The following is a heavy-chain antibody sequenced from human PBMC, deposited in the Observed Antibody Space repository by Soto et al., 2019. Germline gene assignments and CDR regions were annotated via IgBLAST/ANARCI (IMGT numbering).Heavy chain of an antibody. V-gene: IGHV1-69*13. Sequence: SVKVSCKASGGSFSTAAISWVRQAPGQGLEWMGGIMPIFRTADYAQKFQDRVTITADESTSTAYLELRSLSSEDTAIYYCARDKDRPQLGGNYYYIMDVWGQGTTVTVSS. D-gene: IGHD3-3*02. CDR3: ARDKDRPQLGGNYYYIMDV. CDR2: IMPIFRTA. J-gene: IGHJ6*02. CDR1: GGSFSTAA.